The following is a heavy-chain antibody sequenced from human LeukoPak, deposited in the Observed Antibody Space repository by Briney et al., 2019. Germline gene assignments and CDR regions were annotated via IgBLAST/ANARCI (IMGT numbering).Heavy chain of an antibody. CDR3: ARPAHRGVWSGYYPTDY. V-gene: IGHV1-2*02. D-gene: IGHD3-3*01. CDR2: INPNSGGT. CDR1: GYTFTGYY. J-gene: IGHJ4*02. Sequence: GASVKVSCKATGYTFTGYYMHWVRQARGQGLEWMGWINPNSGGTNYAQKFQGRVTMTRDTSISTAYMELSRLRSDDTAVYYCARPAHRGVWSGYYPTDYWGQGTLVTVSS.